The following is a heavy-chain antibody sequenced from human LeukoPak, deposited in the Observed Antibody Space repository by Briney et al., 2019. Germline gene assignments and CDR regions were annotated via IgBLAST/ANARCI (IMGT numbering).Heavy chain of an antibody. J-gene: IGHJ3*02. CDR2: IYHSGST. CDR1: GYSISSGYY. D-gene: IGHD3-10*01. Sequence: SETLSLTCTVSGYSISSGYYWGWIRQPPGKGLEWIGSIYHSGSTYYNPFLKSRVTISVDTSKNQFSLKLSSVTAADTAVYYCATYGSGSYDAFDIWGQGTMVTVSS. V-gene: IGHV4-38-2*02. CDR3: ATYGSGSYDAFDI.